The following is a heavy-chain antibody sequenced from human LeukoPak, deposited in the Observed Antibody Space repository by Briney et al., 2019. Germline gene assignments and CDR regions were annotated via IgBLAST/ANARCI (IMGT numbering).Heavy chain of an antibody. CDR3: GILPGSGH. Sequence: GGSLRLSCAASGFTVSHNYKTWVRQAPGKGLEWVSIIYSGGSTYYADSVKGRFTISRDNSKNTLYLQMNSLRAEDTAVYYCGILPGSGHWGQGTLVTVSS. CDR2: IYSGGST. V-gene: IGHV3-53*01. D-gene: IGHD2-15*01. J-gene: IGHJ1*01. CDR1: GFTVSHNY.